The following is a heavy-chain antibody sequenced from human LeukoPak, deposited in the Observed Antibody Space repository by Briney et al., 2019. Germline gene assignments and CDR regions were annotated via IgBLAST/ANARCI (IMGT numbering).Heavy chain of an antibody. CDR3: PRGTLNIPGEHGAFDY. CDR2: ICTSSRYI. D-gene: IGHD1-14*01. J-gene: IGHJ4*02. Sequence: GGSLRLSCTASGFHFSSYSMTWVRQARGEGLEWGSSICTSSRYIHYAHPVKGRFTISRVKAKDFLYLQLISLRAEGPAVFYCPRGTLNIPGEHGAFDYWGRGTLVTVSS. V-gene: IGHV3-21*01. CDR1: GFHFSSYS.